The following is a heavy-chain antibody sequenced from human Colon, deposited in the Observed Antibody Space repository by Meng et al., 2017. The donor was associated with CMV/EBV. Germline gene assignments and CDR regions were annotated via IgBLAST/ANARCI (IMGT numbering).Heavy chain of an antibody. CDR1: GFTFSYYW. Sequence: LSLTCATSGFTFSYYWMHWVRQVPGKGLVWLSRVTPDGGATSIADSVKGRFIISRDNAKTTLYLQMNNLRPEDTAVYYCAVGAFSANSRAVDYWGQGTLVTVSS. D-gene: IGHD3-16*01. J-gene: IGHJ4*02. CDR2: VTPDGGAT. V-gene: IGHV3-74*01. CDR3: AVGAFSANSRAVDY.